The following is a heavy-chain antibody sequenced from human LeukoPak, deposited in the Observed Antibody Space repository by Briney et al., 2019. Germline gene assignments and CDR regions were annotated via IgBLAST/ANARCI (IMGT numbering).Heavy chain of an antibody. CDR3: ARDAYYGSGSQSWDY. J-gene: IGHJ4*02. D-gene: IGHD3-10*01. CDR1: GYIFTGYY. CDR2: INPNSGGT. V-gene: IGHV1-2*02. Sequence: ASVKVSCKASGYIFTGYYMHWVRQAPGQGLEWMGWINPNSGGTNYAQKFQDRVTMTRDTSISTAYMELSGLRSDDTAVYYCARDAYYGSGSQSWDYWGQGTLVTVSS.